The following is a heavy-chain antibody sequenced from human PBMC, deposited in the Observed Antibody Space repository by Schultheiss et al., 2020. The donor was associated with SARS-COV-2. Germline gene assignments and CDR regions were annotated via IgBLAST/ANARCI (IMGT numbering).Heavy chain of an antibody. CDR1: GFAFSNFA. Sequence: GGSLRLSCRVSGFAFSNFAMSWVRRAPGKGLEWVSVTRNDGSDTLYANSVKGRFFVSTDFSRNTIYLDMDRLRAEDSAFYYCAKAKNIGLSVTYYNSWGQGTRVTVSS. J-gene: IGHJ1*01. CDR2: TRNDGSDT. D-gene: IGHD3-22*01. CDR3: AKAKNIGLSVTYYNS. V-gene: IGHV3-23*01.